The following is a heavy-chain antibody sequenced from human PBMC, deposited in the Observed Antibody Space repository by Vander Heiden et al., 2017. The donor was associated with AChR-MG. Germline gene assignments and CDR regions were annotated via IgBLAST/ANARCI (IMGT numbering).Heavy chain of an antibody. D-gene: IGHD3-16*01. CDR1: GGSISSNTYY. J-gene: IGHJ5*02. CDR3: ARQFGGWFDP. Sequence: QLQLQESGPGLMKPSETLSLPCTVPGGSISSNTYYWGWIRQPPGKGLEWIGSIYYSGSTYYNPSLKSRVTISVDTSKNQFSLMLSSVTAADTAVYYCARQFGGWFDPWSQGTLVTVSS. CDR2: IYYSGST. V-gene: IGHV4-39*01.